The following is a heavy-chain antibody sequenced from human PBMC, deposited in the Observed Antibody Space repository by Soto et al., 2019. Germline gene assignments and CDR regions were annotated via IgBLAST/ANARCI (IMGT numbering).Heavy chain of an antibody. D-gene: IGHD4-17*01. CDR2: ISVSGGSK. CDR3: AKHVKGYGDYRHYYGMDV. V-gene: IGHV3-23*01. Sequence: GGSPRLSFAASGFPFSSYAMSWVRPAPGKGLEWVSAISVSGGSKYYADSVKGRFTISRDNSKNTLYLQMNSLRAEDTAVYYCAKHVKGYGDYRHYYGMDVWGQGTTVTVSS. J-gene: IGHJ6*02. CDR1: GFPFSSYA.